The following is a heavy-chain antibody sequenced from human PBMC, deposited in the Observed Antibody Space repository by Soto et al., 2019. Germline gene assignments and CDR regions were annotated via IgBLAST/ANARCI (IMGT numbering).Heavy chain of an antibody. Sequence: QVQLVESGGGVVQPGRSLRLSCAASGFTFSSYAMHWVRQAPGKGLEWVAIILYDGSNTDYADSVKGRFTISRDNSKKTLYLQMNSLRAEDTAVYYCARSLYTRGWPNQAFDIWGQGTMVTVSS. CDR3: ARSLYTRGWPNQAFDI. CDR1: GFTFSSYA. V-gene: IGHV3-30-3*01. D-gene: IGHD6-19*01. CDR2: ILYDGSNT. J-gene: IGHJ3*02.